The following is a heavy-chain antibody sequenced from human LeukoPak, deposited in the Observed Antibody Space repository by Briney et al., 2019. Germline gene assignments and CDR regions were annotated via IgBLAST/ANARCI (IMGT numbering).Heavy chain of an antibody. V-gene: IGHV3-30-3*01. Sequence: GGSLRLSCAASGFTFSSYAMHWVRQAPGKGLEWVAVISYGGSNKYYADSVKGRFTISRDNSKNTLYLQMNSLRAEDTAVYYCARWGWHYDSSGFDYWGQGTLVTVSS. CDR1: GFTFSSYA. CDR3: ARWGWHYDSSGFDY. D-gene: IGHD3-22*01. CDR2: ISYGGSNK. J-gene: IGHJ4*02.